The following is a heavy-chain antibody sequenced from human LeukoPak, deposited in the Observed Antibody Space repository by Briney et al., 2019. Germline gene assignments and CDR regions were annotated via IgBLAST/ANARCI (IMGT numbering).Heavy chain of an antibody. J-gene: IGHJ3*02. V-gene: IGHV5-51*01. CDR1: GYSFTSYW. CDR2: IYPGDSDT. Sequence: GESLKISCKGSGYSFTSYWIGWVRQMPGKGLEWMGIIYPGDSDTRYSPSFQGQVTISADKSISTAYLQWSSLKASDTAMYYCARLGLRFLEWPKDDAFDIWGQGTMVTVPS. D-gene: IGHD3-3*01. CDR3: ARLGLRFLEWPKDDAFDI.